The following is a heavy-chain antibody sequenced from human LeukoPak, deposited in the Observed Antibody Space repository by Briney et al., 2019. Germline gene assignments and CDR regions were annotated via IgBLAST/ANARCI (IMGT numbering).Heavy chain of an antibody. D-gene: IGHD5-12*01. V-gene: IGHV4-34*01. J-gene: IGHJ4*02. Sequence: PPETLSLTCAVYGGSFSGYYWSWIRQPPGKGLEWIGEINHSGSTNYNPSLKSRVTISVDTSKNQFSLKLSSVTAADTAVYYCARNVDIVATTGGYYFDYWGQGTLVTVSS. CDR2: INHSGST. CDR3: ARNVDIVATTGGYYFDY. CDR1: GGSFSGYY.